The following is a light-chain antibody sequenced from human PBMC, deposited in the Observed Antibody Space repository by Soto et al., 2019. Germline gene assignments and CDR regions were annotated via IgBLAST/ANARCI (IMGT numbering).Light chain of an antibody. CDR3: QKYKSAPLT. CDR1: QDIGNY. J-gene: IGKJ4*01. Sequence: DIQMTQSPSSLSASVGDRVTITCRASQDIGNYLAWYQQKPGKVPKFLIYGASSLQTGVPSRFSGCGSGTDFTLTISGLQPEDVATYYCQKYKSAPLTFGGGTKVELK. CDR2: GAS. V-gene: IGKV1-27*01.